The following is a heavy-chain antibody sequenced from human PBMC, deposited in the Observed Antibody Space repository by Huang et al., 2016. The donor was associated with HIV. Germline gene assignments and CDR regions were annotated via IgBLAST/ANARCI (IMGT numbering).Heavy chain of an antibody. V-gene: IGHV3-30*02. CDR3: ATDLGGYSFDY. CDR1: GFSFSHYG. Sequence: QEQLVESGGGVVQPGGSLRLSCATSGFSFSHYGMHWVRQATGKGLEWVAFISFDGGNKHYADSAKGRFTISRDNSKKRLFLEMNSLRGDDTAFYYCATDLGGYSFDYWGQGALVSVSS. J-gene: IGHJ4*02. D-gene: IGHD2-21*02. CDR2: ISFDGGNK.